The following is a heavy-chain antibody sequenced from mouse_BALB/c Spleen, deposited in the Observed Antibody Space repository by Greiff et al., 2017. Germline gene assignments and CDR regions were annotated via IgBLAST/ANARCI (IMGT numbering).Heavy chain of an antibody. V-gene: IGHV2-9*02. CDR2: IWAGGST. CDR1: GFSLTSYG. D-gene: IGHD2-14*01. CDR3: ARAYYRYDAWFAY. Sequence: VKLVESGPGLVAPSQSLSITCTVSGFSLTSYGVHWVRQPPGKGLEWLGVIWAGGSTNYNSALMSRLSISKDNSKSQVFLKMNSLQTDDTAMYYCARAYYRYDAWFAYWGQGTLVTVSA. J-gene: IGHJ3*01.